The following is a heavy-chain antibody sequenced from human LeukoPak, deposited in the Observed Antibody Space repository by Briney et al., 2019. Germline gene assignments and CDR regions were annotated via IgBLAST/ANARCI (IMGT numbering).Heavy chain of an antibody. V-gene: IGHV5-51*01. Sequence: GESLKISCKGSGYSFTSYWIGWVCQMPGKGLEWMGIIYPGDSDTRYSPSFQGQVTISADKSISTAYLQWSSLKASDTAMYYCARPYYDFWSGYSGHDAFDIWGQGTMVTVSS. D-gene: IGHD3-3*01. J-gene: IGHJ3*02. CDR2: IYPGDSDT. CDR1: GYSFTSYW. CDR3: ARPYYDFWSGYSGHDAFDI.